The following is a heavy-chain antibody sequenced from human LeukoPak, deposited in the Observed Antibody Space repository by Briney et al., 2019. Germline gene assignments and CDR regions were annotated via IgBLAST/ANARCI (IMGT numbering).Heavy chain of an antibody. CDR3: ARVTYSSSSMSVDGFDI. J-gene: IGHJ3*02. CDR1: GGSISSYY. V-gene: IGHV4-4*07. Sequence: KPSETLSLTCTVSGGSISSYYWSWIRQAAGKGLEWIGRIYTSGSTNYNPSLKSRVTMSVDTSKNQFSLKLSSVTAADTAVYYCARVTYSSSSMSVDGFDIWGQGTMVTVFS. D-gene: IGHD6-6*01. CDR2: IYTSGST.